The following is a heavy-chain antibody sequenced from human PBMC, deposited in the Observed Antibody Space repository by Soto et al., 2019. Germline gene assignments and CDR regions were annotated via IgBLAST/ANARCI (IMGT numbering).Heavy chain of an antibody. CDR3: SFFPPPMITFGGVIVISDY. Sequence: GGSLRLSCAASVFTFSSYAMSWVRQTPGKGLEWVSAISGSGGSTYYADSVKGRFTISTDNSKNTLYLQMNILRAEDTGVYYRSFFPPPMITFGGVIVISDYWGQGTLVTVSS. CDR2: ISGSGGST. CDR1: VFTFSSYA. D-gene: IGHD3-16*02. V-gene: IGHV3-23*01. J-gene: IGHJ4*02.